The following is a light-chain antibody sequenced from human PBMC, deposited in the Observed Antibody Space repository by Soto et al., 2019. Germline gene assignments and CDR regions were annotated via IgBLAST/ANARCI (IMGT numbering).Light chain of an antibody. CDR3: QQYYDVPYT. CDR1: QSILYSLNNKNY. V-gene: IGKV4-1*01. CDR2: WAS. J-gene: IGKJ2*01. Sequence: DIVMTQSPDSLAVSLGERATINCKSSQSILYSLNNKNYLAWYQQKPGQPPKLLIYWASTRESGVPDRFSGSGSGTDFTLTISSLQAEDVAVYYCQQYYDVPYTFGQGTNLEIK.